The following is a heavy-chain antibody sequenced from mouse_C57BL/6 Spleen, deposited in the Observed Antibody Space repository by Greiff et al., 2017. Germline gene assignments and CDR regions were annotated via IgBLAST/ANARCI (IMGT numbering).Heavy chain of an antibody. CDR3: ARTRYGSSPMDY. CDR1: GYSFTGYY. V-gene: IGHV1-42*01. Sequence: VQLQQSGPELVKPGASVKISCKASGYSFTGYYMNWVKQSPEKSLEWIGEINPSTGGTTYNQKFKAKATLTVDKSSSTAYMQLKSLTSEDSAVYYCARTRYGSSPMDYWGQGTSVTVSS. CDR2: INPSTGGT. D-gene: IGHD1-1*01. J-gene: IGHJ4*01.